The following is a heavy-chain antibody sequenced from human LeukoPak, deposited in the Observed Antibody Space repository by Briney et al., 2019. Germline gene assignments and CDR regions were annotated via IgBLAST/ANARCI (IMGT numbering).Heavy chain of an antibody. Sequence: GGPLRLSCAASGFTFNSYDMHWVRQTTGRGLEWVSGIGTAGDTYSPGSVKGRFTISRENAKNSLYLQMNSLRAGDTAVYYCARADLRGYSLDYWGQGTLVTVSS. CDR2: IGTAGDT. CDR1: GFTFNSYD. D-gene: IGHD5-18*01. CDR3: ARADLRGYSLDY. J-gene: IGHJ4*02. V-gene: IGHV3-13*01.